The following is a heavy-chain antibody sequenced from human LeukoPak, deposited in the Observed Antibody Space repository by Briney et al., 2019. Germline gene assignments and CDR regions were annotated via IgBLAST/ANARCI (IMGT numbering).Heavy chain of an antibody. CDR3: ARALGDNQAFDI. J-gene: IGHJ3*02. CDR1: GGSISNYY. D-gene: IGHD2-21*01. CDR2: IYSSGST. Sequence: SETLSLTCNVSGGSISNYYWNWIRQPPGEGLEWIGYIYSSGSTNYNPSLKSRVTISVDTSKNHFSLKLNSVTAADTAVYYCARALGDNQAFDIWGQGTVVTVSS. V-gene: IGHV4-59*12.